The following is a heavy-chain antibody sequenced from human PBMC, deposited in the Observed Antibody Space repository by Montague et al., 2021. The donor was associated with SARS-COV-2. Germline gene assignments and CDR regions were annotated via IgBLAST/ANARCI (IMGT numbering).Heavy chain of an antibody. V-gene: IGHV3-21*01. CDR1: GFTFRSYT. D-gene: IGHD3-22*01. CDR2: ISSSSSYI. Sequence: SLRLSCAASGFTFRSYTMNWVRQAPGKGLEWVSCISSSSSYIYYXDPVKGRFTIFRDNAKNSLFLQMNSLRAEDTAVYYCARDGWAHYYDSSGYEGNFDIWGQGTMVTVSS. J-gene: IGHJ3*02. CDR3: ARDGWAHYYDSSGYEGNFDI.